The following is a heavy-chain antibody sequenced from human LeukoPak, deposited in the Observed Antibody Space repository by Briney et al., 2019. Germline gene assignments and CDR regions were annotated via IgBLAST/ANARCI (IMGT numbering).Heavy chain of an antibody. J-gene: IGHJ4*02. CDR1: GFTFSSYA. D-gene: IGHD1-26*01. CDR2: ISASGDFT. V-gene: IGHV3-23*01. CDR3: SKSPKVRPTGVFDD. Sequence: PGGSLRLSCAAPGFTFSSYAMSWVRQAPGKGLEWVSAISASGDFTYYADSVKGRFTISRDFFRNTLYLQMNSLRAEDTAVYYCSKSPKVRPTGVFDDWGQGTLVAVAS.